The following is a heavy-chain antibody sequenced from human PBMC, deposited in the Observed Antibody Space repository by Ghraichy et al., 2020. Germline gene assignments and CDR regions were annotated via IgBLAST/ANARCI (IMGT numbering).Heavy chain of an antibody. CDR2: IYYSGST. CDR1: GGSISSYY. D-gene: IGHD2-21*02. J-gene: IGHJ4*02. CDR3: ARLSRGDYAQDY. V-gene: IGHV4-59*01. Sequence: SETLSLTCTVSGGSISSYYWSWIRQPPGKGLEWIGYIYYSGSTNYNPSLKSRVTISVDTSKNQFSLKLSSVTAADTAVYYCARLSRGDYAQDYWGQGTLVTVSS.